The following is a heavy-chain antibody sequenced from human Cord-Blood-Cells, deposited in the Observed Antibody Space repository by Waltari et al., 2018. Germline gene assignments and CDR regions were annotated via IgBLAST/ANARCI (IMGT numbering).Heavy chain of an antibody. D-gene: IGHD7-27*01. CDR1: GFTVSSNY. J-gene: IGHJ2*01. Sequence: EVQLVESGGGLVQPGGSLRLSCAASGFTVSSNYMSWVRQAPGKGREWVSVIYSGGSTYYADAVKGRFTISRHNSKNTLYLQMNSLRAEDTAVYYCARGSTGDGYWYFDLWGRGTLVTVSS. CDR3: ARGSTGDGYWYFDL. V-gene: IGHV3-53*04. CDR2: IYSGGST.